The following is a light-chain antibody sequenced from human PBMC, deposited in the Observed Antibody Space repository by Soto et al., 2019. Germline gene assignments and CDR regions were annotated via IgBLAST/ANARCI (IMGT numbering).Light chain of an antibody. CDR2: EVT. CDR1: SSDIGSYNR. CDR3: TSYTTRTALV. J-gene: IGLJ3*02. V-gene: IGLV2-18*02. Sequence: QSVLTQPPSVSWSPGQSVTISCIGTSSDIGSYNRVSWYQQSPGTAPKLIIYEVTNRPSGVASRFSGSKSGNTASLTISGLQAEDEADYYCTSYTTRTALVFGGGTKVTVL.